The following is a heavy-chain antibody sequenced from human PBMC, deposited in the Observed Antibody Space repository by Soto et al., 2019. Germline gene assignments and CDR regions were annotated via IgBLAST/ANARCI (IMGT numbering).Heavy chain of an antibody. D-gene: IGHD6-19*01. V-gene: IGHV3-23*01. Sequence: EVQLLESGGGLVQPGGSLRLSCAGSGFTFSAYGMTWVRQAPGKGLEWVSGLSSSGGVTYYADSVKGRFTISRDNSKNMLFLQMESLRVEDTALYYWAKRPGMAVAGSRLDSWGQGTLVTVSS. J-gene: IGHJ4*02. CDR3: AKRPGMAVAGSRLDS. CDR2: LSSSGGVT. CDR1: GFTFSAYG.